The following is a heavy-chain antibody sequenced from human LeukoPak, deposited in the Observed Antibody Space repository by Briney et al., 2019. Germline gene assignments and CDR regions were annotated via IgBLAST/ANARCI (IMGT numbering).Heavy chain of an antibody. Sequence: ETLSLTCAVYGGSFSAYYWTWIRQPPGKGLEWIGEINHSGSSNYNSSLRSRVTISVDTSYKQFSLRLSSVTAADTAVYYCAPRGDIEHSYVYGKWFDPWGQGTRVTVSS. CDR1: GGSFSAYY. CDR3: APRGDIEHSYVYGKWFDP. D-gene: IGHD5-18*01. J-gene: IGHJ5*02. CDR2: INHSGSS. V-gene: IGHV4-34*01.